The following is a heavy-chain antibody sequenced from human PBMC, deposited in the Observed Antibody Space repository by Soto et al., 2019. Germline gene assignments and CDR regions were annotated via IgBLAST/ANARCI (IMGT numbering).Heavy chain of an antibody. V-gene: IGHV5-51*01. CDR3: AKTRTGDRDGFDF. J-gene: IGHJ3*01. CDR2: IYPGDSDT. Sequence: PGESLKISCKGSGYSFTTYLIGWVRQMPGKGLEWMGIIYPGDSDTRYSPSFQGQVTISADKSINTAYLQWSSLKASDTAMFYCAKTRTGDRDGFDFWGQGTMVTVS. D-gene: IGHD1-26*01. CDR1: GYSFTTYL.